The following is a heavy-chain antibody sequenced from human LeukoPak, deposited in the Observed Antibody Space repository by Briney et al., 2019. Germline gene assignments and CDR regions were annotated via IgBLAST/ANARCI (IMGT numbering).Heavy chain of an antibody. CDR2: MNPNSGNT. CDR3: ARRIAVGGTAIGC. V-gene: IGHV1-8*01. D-gene: IGHD6-13*01. CDR1: GYTFTSYD. J-gene: IGHJ4*02. Sequence: ASVKVSCKASGYTFTSYDINWVRQAPGQGLEWMGWMNPNSGNTGYAQKFQGRVTMTRNTSISTAYMELSSLISEDTAMYYCARRIAVGGTAIGCWGQGTLVTVSS.